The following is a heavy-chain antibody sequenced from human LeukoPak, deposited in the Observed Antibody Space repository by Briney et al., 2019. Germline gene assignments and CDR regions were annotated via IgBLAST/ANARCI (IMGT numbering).Heavy chain of an antibody. CDR2: IYYSGNT. CDR3: ARDKITMVRGVIITKNWFDP. V-gene: IGHV4-39*07. Sequence: PSETLSLTCTVSDGSISSNSYYWGWIRQPPGKGLEWIANIYYSGNTYYNPSLKSRVTISVDTSKNQFSLKLRSVTAADTAVYYCARDKITMVRGVIITKNWFDPWGQGTLVTVSS. J-gene: IGHJ5*02. CDR1: DGSISSNSYY. D-gene: IGHD3-10*01.